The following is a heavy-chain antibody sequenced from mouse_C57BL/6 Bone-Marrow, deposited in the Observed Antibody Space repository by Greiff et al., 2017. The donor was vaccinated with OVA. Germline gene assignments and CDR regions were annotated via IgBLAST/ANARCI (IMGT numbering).Heavy chain of an antibody. D-gene: IGHD1-1*01. CDR2: ISSGGDYI. Sequence: EVKVVESGEGLVKPGGSLKLSCAASGFTFSSYAMSWVRQTPEKRLEWVAYISSGGDYIYYADTVKGRFTISRDNARNTLYLQMSSLKSEDTAMYYCTREWDGSALAYWGQGTTLTVSS. V-gene: IGHV5-9-1*02. CDR3: TREWDGSALAY. CDR1: GFTFSSYA. J-gene: IGHJ2*01.